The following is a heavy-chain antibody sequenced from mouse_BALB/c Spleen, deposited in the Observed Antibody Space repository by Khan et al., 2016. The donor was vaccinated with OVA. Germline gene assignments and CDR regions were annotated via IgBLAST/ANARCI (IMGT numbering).Heavy chain of an antibody. Sequence: QIQLVQSGPALKKPGETVPISCKASGYTFTIYGMNWIRQAPGEVLKWMGWIHTYTGEPTYAVDFRGRFAFSLETSASTAYLQITNLKNEDTATYFCARVGNNGTRDYWGQGTSVTVSS. D-gene: IGHD4-1*01. CDR3: ARVGNNGTRDY. CDR2: IHTYTGEP. CDR1: GYTFTIYG. V-gene: IGHV9-3-1*01. J-gene: IGHJ4*01.